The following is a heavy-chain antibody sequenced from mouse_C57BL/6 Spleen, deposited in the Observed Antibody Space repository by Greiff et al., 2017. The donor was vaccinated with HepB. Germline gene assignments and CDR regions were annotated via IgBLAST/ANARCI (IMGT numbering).Heavy chain of an antibody. D-gene: IGHD2-3*01. CDR2: IYPGSGNT. Sequence: VQLQESGAELVRPGASVKLSCKASGYTFTDYYINWVKQRPGQGLEWIARIYPGSGNTYYNEKFKGKATLTAEKSSSTAYMQLSSLTSEDSAVYFCARHDGYSFDYWGQGTTLTVSS. CDR3: ARHDGYSFDY. V-gene: IGHV1-76*01. CDR1: GYTFTDYY. J-gene: IGHJ2*01.